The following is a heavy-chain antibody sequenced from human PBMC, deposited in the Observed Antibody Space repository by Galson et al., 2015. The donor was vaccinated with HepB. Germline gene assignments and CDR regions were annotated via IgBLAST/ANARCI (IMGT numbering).Heavy chain of an antibody. D-gene: IGHD6-13*01. Sequence: SLRLSCAASGFTFTRYAMNWVRQAPGKGLEWVGRIKSKTDGGTTDYAAPVKGRFTISRDDSKNSLNLQMNSLKTEDTGVYYCTTYFGYSSSWFVNYQNYGMDVWGQGTTVTVSS. V-gene: IGHV3-15*01. CDR3: TTYFGYSSSWFVNYQNYGMDV. J-gene: IGHJ6*02. CDR2: IKSKTDGGTT. CDR1: GFTFTRYA.